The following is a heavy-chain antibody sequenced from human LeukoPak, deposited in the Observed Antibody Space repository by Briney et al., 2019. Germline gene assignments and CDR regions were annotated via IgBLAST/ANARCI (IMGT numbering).Heavy chain of an antibody. Sequence: PSETLSLTCTVSGYSISGGYYWGWIRQPPGKGLEWIGSIYHSGSTYYNPSLKSRVTISVDTSKNQFSLKLSSVTAADTAVYYCARGEVVTRGVDYWGQGTLVTVSS. CDR2: IYHSGST. CDR1: GYSISGGYY. V-gene: IGHV4-38-2*02. J-gene: IGHJ4*02. CDR3: ARGEVVTRGVDY. D-gene: IGHD4-23*01.